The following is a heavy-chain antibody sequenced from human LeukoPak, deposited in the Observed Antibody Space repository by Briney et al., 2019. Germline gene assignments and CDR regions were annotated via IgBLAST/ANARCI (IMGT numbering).Heavy chain of an antibody. CDR3: AKDVYSSSWYRAFDI. CDR2: VSGSGGST. Sequence: GGSLRLSCAASGFTFSSYAMSWVRQAPGKGLEWVSTVSGSGGSTYYADSVKGRFTISRDSSKNTLYLQMNSLRAEDTAIYYCAKDVYSSSWYRAFDIWGQGTMVTVSS. CDR1: GFTFSSYA. D-gene: IGHD6-13*01. J-gene: IGHJ3*02. V-gene: IGHV3-23*01.